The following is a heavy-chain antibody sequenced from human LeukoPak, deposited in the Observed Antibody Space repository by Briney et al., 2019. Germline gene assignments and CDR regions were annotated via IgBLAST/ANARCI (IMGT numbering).Heavy chain of an antibody. V-gene: IGHV3-48*02. Sequence: GGSLRLSCAASGFTFSGYSMNWVRQAPGKGLEWVAYLRSSGDTIYYADSVKGRFTISRDNAKNSLYLQMNSLRDEDTAVYYCARDVRWLRFAFDHWGQGIPVTVSS. CDR1: GFTFSGYS. CDR2: LRSSGDTI. CDR3: ARDVRWLRFAFDH. J-gene: IGHJ4*02. D-gene: IGHD5-12*01.